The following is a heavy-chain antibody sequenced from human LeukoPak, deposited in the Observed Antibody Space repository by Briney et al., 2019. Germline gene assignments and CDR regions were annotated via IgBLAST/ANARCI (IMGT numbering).Heavy chain of an antibody. CDR2: INPSGGST. D-gene: IGHD2-15*01. V-gene: IGHV1-46*01. Sequence: ASVKVSCKASGYTFTSYYMHWVRQAPGRGLEWMGIINPSGGSTSYAQKFQGRVTMTRDTSTSTVYMELSSLRSEDTAVYYCAREGCSGGSCYRNWFDPWGQGTLVTVSS. J-gene: IGHJ5*02. CDR1: GYTFTSYY. CDR3: AREGCSGGSCYRNWFDP.